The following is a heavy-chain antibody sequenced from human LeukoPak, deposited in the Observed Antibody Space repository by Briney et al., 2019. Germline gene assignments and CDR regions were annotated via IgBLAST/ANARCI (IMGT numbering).Heavy chain of an antibody. Sequence: ASVKLSCKASGYTFTIYAMHWVRQPPGQRHEWMGWINAGNGNTKYSQEFQGRVTITRDTSASTAYMELSSLRSEDMAVYYCARARPSPLTGYSRHFDYWGQGTLVTVSS. CDR1: GYTFTIYA. V-gene: IGHV1-3*03. CDR2: INAGNGNT. J-gene: IGHJ4*02. D-gene: IGHD3-9*01. CDR3: ARARPSPLTGYSRHFDY.